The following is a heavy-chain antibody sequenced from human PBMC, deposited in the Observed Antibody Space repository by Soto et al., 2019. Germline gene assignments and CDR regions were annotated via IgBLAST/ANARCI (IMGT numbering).Heavy chain of an antibody. V-gene: IGHV3-23*01. CDR2: ISTSGSTT. Sequence: EVQVLESGGGLVQPGGSLRLSCAASGFTFSTYAMTWVRQAPGKGLEWVSSISTSGSTTFYADSVKGRFTISRDNSKNTLYLQMSSLTAEDTAVYYCAKGAPCGGDCRSYFDHWGQGTLLTVSS. CDR3: AKGAPCGGDCRSYFDH. D-gene: IGHD2-21*02. CDR1: GFTFSTYA. J-gene: IGHJ4*02.